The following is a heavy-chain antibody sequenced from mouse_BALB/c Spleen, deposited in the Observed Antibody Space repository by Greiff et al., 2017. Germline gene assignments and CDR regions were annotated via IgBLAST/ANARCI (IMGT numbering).Heavy chain of an antibody. J-gene: IGHJ4*01. V-gene: IGHV14-3*02. CDR3: ANSLLRLFYAMDY. CDR2: IDPANGNT. Sequence: EVQLQQSGAELVKPGASVKLSCTASGFNIKDTYMHWVKQRPEQGLEWIGRIDPANGNTKYDPKFQGKATITADTSSNTAYLQLSSLTSEDTAFYYCANSLLRLFYAMDYWGQGTSVTVSS. CDR1: GFNIKDTY. D-gene: IGHD1-2*01.